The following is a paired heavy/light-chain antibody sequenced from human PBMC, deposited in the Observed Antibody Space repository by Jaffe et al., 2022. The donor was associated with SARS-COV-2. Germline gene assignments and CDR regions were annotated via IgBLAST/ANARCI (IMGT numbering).Light chain of an antibody. CDR2: AAS. J-gene: IGKJ3*01. Sequence: DSQMTQSPSSLPASVGDRVTITCRASQSIGKDLNWYQQKPGKAPKLLIYAASSLQSGVPSRFSGSGSETDFTLSISSLQPEDFATYYCQQTNITRRFTFGPGTKVDIK. CDR3: QQTNITRRFT. CDR1: QSIGKD. V-gene: IGKV1-39*01.
Heavy chain of an antibody. J-gene: IGHJ6*02. D-gene: IGHD4-17*01. CDR1: GYSFPSYW. CDR3: ALTTRPAFGLDV. Sequence: EVQLVQSGAEVKKPGESLKISCKGSGYSFPSYWIAWVRQPPGKGLEWMGIIYPGDSDTRYSPSFQGQVTISADKSISTAYLQWSSLKASDTAMYYCALTTRPAFGLDVWGQGTTVTVSS. V-gene: IGHV5-51*01. CDR2: IYPGDSDT.